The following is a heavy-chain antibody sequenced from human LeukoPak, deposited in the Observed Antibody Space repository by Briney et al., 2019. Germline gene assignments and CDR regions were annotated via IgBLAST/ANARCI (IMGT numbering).Heavy chain of an antibody. CDR1: GYTFTGYY. CDR2: INPHNADT. CDR3: ASVKDIVVGGGPYYFDY. J-gene: IGHJ4*02. Sequence: ASVKVSCKASGYTFTGYYLHWVRQAPGQGLEWVGWINPHNADTNYAQRFQGRVTMTRDTSITTAYMVLSRLRSDDTAVYYCASVKDIVVGGGPYYFDYWGQGTLVTVSS. D-gene: IGHD2-15*01. V-gene: IGHV1-2*02.